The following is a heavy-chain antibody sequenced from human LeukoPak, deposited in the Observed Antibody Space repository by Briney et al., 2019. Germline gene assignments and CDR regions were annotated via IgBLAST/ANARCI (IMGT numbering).Heavy chain of an antibody. Sequence: GASVKVSCKASGGTFSSYAISWVRQAPGQGLEWMGGIIPIFGTANYAQKSQGRVTITADKSTSTAYMELSSLRSEDTAVYYCARAPGYCSGGSCPFDPWGQGTLVTVSS. J-gene: IGHJ5*02. CDR2: IIPIFGTA. D-gene: IGHD2-15*01. CDR3: ARAPGYCSGGSCPFDP. V-gene: IGHV1-69*06. CDR1: GGTFSSYA.